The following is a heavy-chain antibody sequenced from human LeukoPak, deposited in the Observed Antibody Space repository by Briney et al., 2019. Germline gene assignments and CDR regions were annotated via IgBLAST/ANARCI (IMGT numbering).Heavy chain of an antibody. CDR1: GFNFDNFA. CDR2: ISHDGRTK. J-gene: IGHJ3*02. D-gene: IGHD6-13*01. Sequence: GGSLRLSCVVSGFNFDNFAMHWVRQPLGKGLEWVAVISHDGRTKYYADSMKGRFTISRDNAKNSLYLQMNSLRAEDTAVYYCASAGSSYAFDIWGQGTMVTVSS. V-gene: IGHV3-30*04. CDR3: ASAGSSYAFDI.